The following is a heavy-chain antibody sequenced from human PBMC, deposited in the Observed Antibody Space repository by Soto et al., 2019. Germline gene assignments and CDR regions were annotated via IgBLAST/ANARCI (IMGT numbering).Heavy chain of an antibody. Sequence: GGSLRLSCAASGFTFGTYNMDWVRQAPGKGLEWVSYISFNRRAIYYAESVKGRFTISRDDARNSLNLQMNSLTDEDTAVYYCARDSGRGYGMDVWGPGITVTVSS. V-gene: IGHV3-48*02. CDR1: GFTFGTYN. CDR2: ISFNRRAI. D-gene: IGHD3-10*01. J-gene: IGHJ6*02. CDR3: ARDSGRGYGMDV.